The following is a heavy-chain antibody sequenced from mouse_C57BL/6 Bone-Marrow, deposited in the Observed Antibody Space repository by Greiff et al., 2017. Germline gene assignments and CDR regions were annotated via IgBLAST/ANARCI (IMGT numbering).Heavy chain of an antibody. CDR2: IHPNSGST. Sequence: QVQLQQPGAELVKPGASVKLSCKASGYTFTSYWMHWVKQRPGQGLEWIGMIHPNSGSTNYNETFKSKATLTVDKSSSTAYMQLSSLTSEDSAVYYGARKGRRWYTWFAYWGQGTLVTVSA. CDR3: ARKGRRWYTWFAY. CDR1: GYTFTSYW. V-gene: IGHV1-64*01. J-gene: IGHJ3*01. D-gene: IGHD2-1*01.